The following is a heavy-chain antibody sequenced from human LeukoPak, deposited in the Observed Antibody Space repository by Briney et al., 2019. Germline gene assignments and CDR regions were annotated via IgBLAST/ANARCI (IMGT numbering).Heavy chain of an antibody. CDR3: GRGSPAANYYAMDV. J-gene: IGHJ6*02. D-gene: IGHD2-2*01. CDR2: INSDGTST. V-gene: IGHV3-74*01. CDR1: GITFSDYW. Sequence: GGSLRLSCAASGITFSDYWMHWVRQAPGKGLVWVSRINSDGTSTNYADSVKGRFTISRDSAKNTLYLQMNSLRAEDTAVYYCGRGSPAANYYAMDVWGQGTTVTVSS.